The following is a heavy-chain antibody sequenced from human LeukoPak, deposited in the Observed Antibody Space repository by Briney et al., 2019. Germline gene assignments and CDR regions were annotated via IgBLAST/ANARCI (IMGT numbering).Heavy chain of an antibody. V-gene: IGHV4-34*01. CDR3: ARRRLAAAQYFQH. D-gene: IGHD6-25*01. CDR2: INHSGST. CDR1: GGSFSGYY. J-gene: IGHJ1*01. Sequence: PSETLSLTCAVYGGSFSGYYWSWIRQPPGKGLEWIGEINHSGSTNYNPSLKSRVTISVDTSKNQFSLKLSSVTAADTAVYYCARRRLAAAQYFQHWGQGTLVTVSS.